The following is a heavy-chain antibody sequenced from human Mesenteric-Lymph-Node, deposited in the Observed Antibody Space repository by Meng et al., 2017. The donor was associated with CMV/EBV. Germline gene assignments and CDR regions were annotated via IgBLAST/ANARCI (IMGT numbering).Heavy chain of an antibody. CDR3: ARTPNDYKGACFLF. Sequence: ASVKVSCKASGYTFTGYYIHWVRQAPGQGLEWMGWINPNSGDIKYAENFQDRVTMTRDTSINTAYMELSSLRSDDTAVYYCARTPNDYKGACFLFWGQGTLVTVSS. CDR2: INPNSGDI. V-gene: IGHV1-2*02. CDR1: GYTFTGYY. D-gene: IGHD3-16*01. J-gene: IGHJ4*02.